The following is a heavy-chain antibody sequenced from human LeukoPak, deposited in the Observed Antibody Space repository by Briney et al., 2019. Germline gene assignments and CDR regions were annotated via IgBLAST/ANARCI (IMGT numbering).Heavy chain of an antibody. V-gene: IGHV4-59*13. J-gene: IGHJ4*02. CDR2: IYYSGST. CDR3: ARAKAAAGIDYFDY. Sequence: SETLSLTCTVSGASISDYYWNWIRQPPGKGLEWIGYIYYSGSTNYNPSLKSRVTISVDTSENQFSLKLSSVTAADTAVYYCARAKAAAGIDYFDYWGQGTLVTVSS. D-gene: IGHD6-13*01. CDR1: GASISDYY.